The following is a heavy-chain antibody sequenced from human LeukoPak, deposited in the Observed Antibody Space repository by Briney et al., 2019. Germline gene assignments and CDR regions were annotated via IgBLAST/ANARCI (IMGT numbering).Heavy chain of an antibody. CDR1: GFTFSSYA. CDR2: ISYDGSNK. V-gene: IGHV3-30*04. CDR3: ARSFPSGRPSYFDY. J-gene: IGHJ4*02. Sequence: GRSLRLSCAASGFTFSSYAMHWVRQAPGKGLEWVVVISYDGSNKYYADSVKGRFTISRDNSKNTLYLQMNSLRAEDTAVYYCARSFPSGRPSYFDYWGQGTLVTVSS. D-gene: IGHD6-25*01.